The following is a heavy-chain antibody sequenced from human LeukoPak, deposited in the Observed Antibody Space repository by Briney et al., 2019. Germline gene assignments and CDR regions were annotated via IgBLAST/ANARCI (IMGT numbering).Heavy chain of an antibody. D-gene: IGHD6-19*01. J-gene: IGHJ4*02. V-gene: IGHV4-59*01. Sequence: SETLSLTCTVSGGSISSSYWSWIRQPPGKGLEWIGYIYYSGSTNYNPHLKSRVTIPVDTSKNQFSLKLSSVTAADTAVYYCARGGMAGDFDYWGQGTLVTVSS. CDR2: IYYSGST. CDR1: GGSISSSY. CDR3: ARGGMAGDFDY.